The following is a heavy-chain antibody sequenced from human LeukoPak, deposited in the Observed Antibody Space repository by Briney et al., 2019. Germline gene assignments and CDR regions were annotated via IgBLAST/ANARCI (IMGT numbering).Heavy chain of an antibody. D-gene: IGHD3-22*01. CDR2: IYTSGST. Sequence: SETLSLTCTVSGGSISSYYWSWIRQPAGKGLEWIGRIYTSGSTNYNPSLKSRVTMSVDTSKNQFSLTLRSVTAADTAVYYCENHRGYYYDSSGYHDIWGQGTMVTVSS. CDR3: ENHRGYYYDSSGYHDI. CDR1: GGSISSYY. V-gene: IGHV4-4*07. J-gene: IGHJ3*02.